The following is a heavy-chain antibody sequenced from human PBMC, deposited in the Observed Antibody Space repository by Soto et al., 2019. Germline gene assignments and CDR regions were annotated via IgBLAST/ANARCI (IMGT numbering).Heavy chain of an antibody. Sequence: GTLALTSSVYGGSVSSEGPDWGWTRQPPGKELEWIGYIYYTGSTNYNPSLKGRVTMSVDTSRDQVSLRLRSVTRADTAVYYCARDQYDFRSGPYYYAMEVWGHGTKVTASS. V-gene: IGHV4-61*08. CDR3: ARDQYDFRSGPYYYAMEV. J-gene: IGHJ6*02. CDR2: IYYTGST. CDR1: GGSVSSEGPD. D-gene: IGHD3-3*01.